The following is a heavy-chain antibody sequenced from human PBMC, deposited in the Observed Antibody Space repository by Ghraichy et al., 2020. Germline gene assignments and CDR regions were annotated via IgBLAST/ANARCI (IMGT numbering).Heavy chain of an antibody. V-gene: IGHV3-30*03. Sequence: LSLTCAASGLTFSSYGFHWVRQAPGKGLEWVAVISYDGANKYYADSVKGRFTVSRDNSKSTLFLQMNSLGAEDTAVYYCAIPSGSYYNYYYYMDVWGKGTKVTVSS. J-gene: IGHJ6*03. CDR3: AIPSGSYYNYYYYMDV. CDR2: ISYDGANK. D-gene: IGHD1-26*01. CDR1: GLTFSSYG.